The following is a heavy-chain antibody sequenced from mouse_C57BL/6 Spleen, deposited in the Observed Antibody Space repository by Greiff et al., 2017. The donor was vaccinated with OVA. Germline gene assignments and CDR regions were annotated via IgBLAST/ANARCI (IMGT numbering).Heavy chain of an antibody. D-gene: IGHD1-1*01. V-gene: IGHV5-16*01. J-gene: IGHJ2*01. CDR2: INYDGSST. Sequence: EVNLVESEGGLVQPGSSMKLSCTASGFTFSDYYMAWVRQVPEKGLEWVANINYDGSSTYYLDSLKSRFIISRDNAKNILYLQMSSLKSEDTATYYCARENYQNYFDYWGQGTTLTVSS. CDR3: ARENYQNYFDY. CDR1: GFTFSDYY.